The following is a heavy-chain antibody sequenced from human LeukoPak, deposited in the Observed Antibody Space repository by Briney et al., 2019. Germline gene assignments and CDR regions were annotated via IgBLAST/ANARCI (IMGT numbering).Heavy chain of an antibody. V-gene: IGHV3-21*04. D-gene: IGHD2-15*01. CDR2: ISSSSSYI. J-gene: IGHJ3*02. CDR1: GFTFSSYS. Sequence: GGSLRLSCAASGFTFSSYSMNWVRQAPGKGLEWVSSISSSSSYIYYADSVKGRFTISRDNAKNSLYLQMNSLRAEDTALYYCARGYGRYDAFDIWGQGTMVTVSS. CDR3: ARGYGRYDAFDI.